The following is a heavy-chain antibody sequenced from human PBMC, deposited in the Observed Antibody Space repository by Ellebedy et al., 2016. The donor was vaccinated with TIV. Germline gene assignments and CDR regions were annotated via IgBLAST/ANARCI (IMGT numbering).Heavy chain of an antibody. D-gene: IGHD3-16*01. CDR2: INHSGPT. V-gene: IGHV4-34*01. CDR1: GGSFDPSY. J-gene: IGHJ4*02. CDR3: VWGSYYEY. Sequence: MPGGSLRLSCAVYGGSFDPSYWSWIRQPPGKGLEWIGEINHSGPTTYSPSLRSRATISLDTSKNELSLEVTSVTAADTAMYYCVWGSYYEYWGQGTLVSVSS.